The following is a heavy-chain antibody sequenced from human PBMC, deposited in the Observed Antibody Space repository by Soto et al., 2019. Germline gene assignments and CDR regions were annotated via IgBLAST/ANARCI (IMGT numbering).Heavy chain of an antibody. D-gene: IGHD1-7*01. CDR2: ISGSGGST. Sequence: EVQLLESGGGLVQPGGSLRLSCAASGFTFSSYAMNWVRQAPGKGLEWVSVISGSGGSTYYADSLKGRFTISRDNSKNTMYLQMNGLRAEDTAVYYCAKMATGTYFAYWGQGTLVTVSS. CDR3: AKMATGTYFAY. J-gene: IGHJ4*02. CDR1: GFTFSSYA. V-gene: IGHV3-23*01.